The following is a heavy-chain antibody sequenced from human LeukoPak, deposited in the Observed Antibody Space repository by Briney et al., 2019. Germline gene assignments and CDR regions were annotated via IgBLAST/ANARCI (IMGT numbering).Heavy chain of an antibody. CDR3: ARVFNYDILTGPPE. D-gene: IGHD3-9*01. Sequence: SETLSLTCTVSGGSISSYYWSWIRQPAGKGLEWIGRIYTSGSTNYNPSLKSRVTISVDTSKNQFSLKLSSVTAADTAVYYCARVFNYDILTGPPEWGQGTLVTVSS. V-gene: IGHV4-4*07. CDR2: IYTSGST. CDR1: GGSISSYY. J-gene: IGHJ4*02.